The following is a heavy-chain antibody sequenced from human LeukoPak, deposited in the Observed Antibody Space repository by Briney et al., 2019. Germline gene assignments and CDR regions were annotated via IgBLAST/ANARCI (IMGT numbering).Heavy chain of an antibody. CDR2: ISGGGTSI. J-gene: IGHJ4*02. Sequence: PGGSLRLSCTTSGFNFRAYWMGWVRQAPGKGLEWVSYISGGGTSIYYADSVNGRFAISRDNAKNSLYLQMNRLRAEDTAVYCCAKHKDWSRTMFDFWGQGTLVTVSS. CDR3: AKHKDWSRTMFDF. CDR1: GFNFRAYW. D-gene: IGHD3-9*01. V-gene: IGHV3-11*01.